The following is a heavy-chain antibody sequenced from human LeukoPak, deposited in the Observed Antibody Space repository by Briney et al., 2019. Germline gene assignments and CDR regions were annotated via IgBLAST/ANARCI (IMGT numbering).Heavy chain of an antibody. V-gene: IGHV3-7*01. Sequence: GGSLRLSCAASGFTFSSYWMSWVRQAPGKGLEWVANIKQDGSEKYYVDSVKGRFTISRDNAKNSLYLQMNSLRAEDTAVYYCARDFFPMYSSGWYDYYYGMDVWGQGTTVTVSS. CDR3: ARDFFPMYSSGWYDYYYGMDV. D-gene: IGHD6-19*01. CDR2: IKQDGSEK. CDR1: GFTFSSYW. J-gene: IGHJ6*02.